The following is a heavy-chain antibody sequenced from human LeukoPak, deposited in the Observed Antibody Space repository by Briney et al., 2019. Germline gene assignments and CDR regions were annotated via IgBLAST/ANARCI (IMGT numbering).Heavy chain of an antibody. CDR1: GGSISSSSYY. Sequence: PSETLSLTCTVSGGSISSSSYYWGWIRQPPGKGREWIGSIYYSGSTYYNPSLKSRVTISVDTSKNQFSLKLSSVTAADTAVYYCASRTGDPPFDYWGQGTLVTVSS. V-gene: IGHV4-39*01. CDR2: IYYSGST. J-gene: IGHJ4*02. CDR3: ASRTGDPPFDY. D-gene: IGHD7-27*01.